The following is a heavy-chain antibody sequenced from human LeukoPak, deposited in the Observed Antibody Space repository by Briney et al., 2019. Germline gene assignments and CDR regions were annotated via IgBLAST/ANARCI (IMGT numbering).Heavy chain of an antibody. CDR1: GGSFSGYY. D-gene: IGHD2-2*01. CDR3: ARDGKGYCSSTSCWGSAFDI. Sequence: TSETLSLTCAVYGGSFSGYYWGWIRQPPGKGLEWIGEINHSGSTNYNPSLKSRVTISVDTSKNQFSLKLSSVTAADTAVYYCARDGKGYCSSTSCWGSAFDIWGQGTMVTVSS. J-gene: IGHJ3*02. CDR2: INHSGST. V-gene: IGHV4-34*01.